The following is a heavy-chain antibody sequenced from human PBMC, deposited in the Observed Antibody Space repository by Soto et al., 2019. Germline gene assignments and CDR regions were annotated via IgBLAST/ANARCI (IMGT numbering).Heavy chain of an antibody. D-gene: IGHD3-22*01. Sequence: SETLSLTCAVYGGSFSGYYWSWIRQPPGKGLGWIGEINHSGSTSYNPSLKSRVTISVDTSKNQFSLKLSSVTAADTAVYYCARGSKRYDSSGYYFPSRGGTPFDYWGQGTLVTVSS. CDR1: GGSFSGYY. V-gene: IGHV4-34*01. J-gene: IGHJ4*02. CDR3: ARGSKRYDSSGYYFPSRGGTPFDY. CDR2: INHSGST.